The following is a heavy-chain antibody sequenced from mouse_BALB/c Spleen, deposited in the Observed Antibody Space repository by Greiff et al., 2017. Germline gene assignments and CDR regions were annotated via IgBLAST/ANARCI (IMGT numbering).Heavy chain of an antibody. CDR2: ISSGSSTI. J-gene: IGHJ4*01. V-gene: IGHV5-17*02. CDR1: GFTFSSFG. CDR3: ARRSTMITKGAMDY. D-gene: IGHD2-4*01. Sequence: DVHLVESGGGLVQPGGSRKLSCAASGFTFSSFGMHWVRQAPEKGLEWVAYISSGSSTIYYADTVKGRFTISRDNPKNTLFLQMTSLRSEDTAMYYCARRSTMITKGAMDYWGQGTSVTVSS.